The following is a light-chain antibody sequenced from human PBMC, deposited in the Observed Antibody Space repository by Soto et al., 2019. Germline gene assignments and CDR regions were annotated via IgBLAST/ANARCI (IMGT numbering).Light chain of an antibody. CDR1: QNVSSN. J-gene: IGKJ4*01. Sequence: EIVMTQSPATLSVSPGDRATLYCRAGQNVSSNLAWYQQKFGQAPTLLIYGASTRATGIPARFSGSGSGTEFSLNICSLQSEDFAVYYCQQYDNWPPLTFGGGTKVEIK. V-gene: IGKV3-15*01. CDR3: QQYDNWPPLT. CDR2: GAS.